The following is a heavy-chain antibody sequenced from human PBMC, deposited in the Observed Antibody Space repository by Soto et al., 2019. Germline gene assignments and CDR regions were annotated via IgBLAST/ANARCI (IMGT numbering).Heavy chain of an antibody. CDR3: ARRVYGVVPVARFHYWYFDL. J-gene: IGHJ2*01. Sequence: EVQLVESGGGLVQPGGSLRLSCAASGFTFSNYDMHWVRQATGKGLEWVSSIGTAGDTNYPGSVKGRFTISRENAKNSLYLQMNSLRAGDTAVYYCARRVYGVVPVARFHYWYFDLWGRGTLVTVSS. D-gene: IGHD2-2*01. V-gene: IGHV3-13*04. CDR2: IGTAGDT. CDR1: GFTFSNYD.